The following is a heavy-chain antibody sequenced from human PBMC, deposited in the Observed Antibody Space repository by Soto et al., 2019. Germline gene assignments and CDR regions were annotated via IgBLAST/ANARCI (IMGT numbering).Heavy chain of an antibody. J-gene: IGHJ5*02. D-gene: IGHD2-15*01. CDR1: GLTFSSYG. V-gene: IGHV3-30*03. CDR3: ARARTSSCPVGCWFDP. Sequence: PGGSLRLSCADSGLTFSSYGMHWVRQAPGKGLEWVAGISYDGSNKYSADSVKGRFTISRDNSKNTLYLQMNSLRSEDTAVYYCARARTSSCPVGCWFDPWGQGTLVTVSS. CDR2: ISYDGSNK.